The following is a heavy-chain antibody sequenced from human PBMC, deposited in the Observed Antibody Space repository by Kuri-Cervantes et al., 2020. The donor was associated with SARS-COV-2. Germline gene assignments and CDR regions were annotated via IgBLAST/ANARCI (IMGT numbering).Heavy chain of an antibody. V-gene: IGHV4-38-2*01. D-gene: IGHD1-7*01. CDR3: ARAPRGNYGNYYYYYMDV. Sequence: SETLSLTCAVSGYSISSGYYWGWIRQPPGKGLEWIGSIYHSGSTYYNPSLKSRVTISVDTSKNQFSLKLSSVTAADTAVYYCARAPRGNYGNYYYYYMDVWGKGTTVTVSS. CDR1: GYSISSGYY. J-gene: IGHJ6*03. CDR2: IYHSGST.